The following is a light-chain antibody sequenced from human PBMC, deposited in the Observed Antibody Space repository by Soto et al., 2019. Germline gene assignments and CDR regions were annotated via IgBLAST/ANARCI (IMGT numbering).Light chain of an antibody. CDR1: QGVSSSS. J-gene: IGKJ2*01. Sequence: EIVLTQSPGTLSLPPGERATLSCRASQGVSSSSLAWYQHRPGQAPRLLIYDAFSRATDIPDRFSGSGSGTDFTLTISRLEPEDFAVYYCQHYGSSPPKYTFGQGTKLEI. CDR3: QHYGSSPPKYT. CDR2: DAF. V-gene: IGKV3-20*01.